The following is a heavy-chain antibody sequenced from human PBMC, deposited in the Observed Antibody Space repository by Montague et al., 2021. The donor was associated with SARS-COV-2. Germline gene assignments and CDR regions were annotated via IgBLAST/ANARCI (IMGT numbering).Heavy chain of an antibody. D-gene: IGHD1-26*01. J-gene: IGHJ4*02. V-gene: IGHV3-33*01. CDR3: EAKLIVGATVLDY. CDR2: IWYDGSNK. CDR1: GFTFSSYG. Sequence: SLRLSCAASGFTFSSYGMHWVRQAPGKGLEWVAVIWYDGSNKYYADSVKGRFTISRDNSKNTLYLQMNSLRAEDTAVYYCEAKLIVGATVLDYWGQGTLVTVSS.